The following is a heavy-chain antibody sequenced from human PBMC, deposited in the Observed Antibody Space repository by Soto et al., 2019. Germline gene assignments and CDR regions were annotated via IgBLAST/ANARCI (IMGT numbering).Heavy chain of an antibody. Sequence: ASVTVSCKASVYTITSYGSRWVRQANEQGLEWMGWISAYNGNTNYAQKLQGRVTMTTDTSTSTAYMELRSLRSDDTAVYYCARDSEWELLLGYYFDYWGQGTLVTVSS. CDR3: ARDSEWELLLGYYFDY. V-gene: IGHV1-18*01. CDR2: ISAYNGNT. D-gene: IGHD1-26*01. J-gene: IGHJ4*02. CDR1: VYTITSYG.